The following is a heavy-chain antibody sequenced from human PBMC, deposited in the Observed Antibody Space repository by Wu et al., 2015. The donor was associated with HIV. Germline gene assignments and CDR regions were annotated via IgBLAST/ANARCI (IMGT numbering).Heavy chain of an antibody. CDR2: VRHDGSNR. CDR3: AREDLKLDSSGYRILST. J-gene: IGHJ1*01. Sequence: QVRLLQSGAEVKRPGASVKVSCKGDQHHIVNYVVHWVRQAPGQGLEWMGWVRHDGSNRYVAKQFLGRVTMTRDTSTSTVYMEVSSLRSEDTACITXAREDLKLDSSGYRILSTWGQGT. V-gene: IGHV1-8*01. CDR1: QHHIVNYV. D-gene: IGHD3-22*01.